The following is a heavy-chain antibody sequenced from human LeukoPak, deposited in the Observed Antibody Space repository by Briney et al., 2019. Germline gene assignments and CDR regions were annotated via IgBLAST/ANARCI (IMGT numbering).Heavy chain of an antibody. CDR3: ARDGAVAGTIDY. D-gene: IGHD6-19*01. CDR1: GGPISSYY. CDR2: IYYSGST. J-gene: IGHJ4*02. V-gene: IGHV4-59*12. Sequence: SETLSLTCTVSGGPISSYYWSWIRQPPGKGLEWIGYIYYSGSTNYNPSLKSRVTISVDTSKNQFSLKLSSVTAADTAVYYCARDGAVAGTIDYWGQGTLVTVSS.